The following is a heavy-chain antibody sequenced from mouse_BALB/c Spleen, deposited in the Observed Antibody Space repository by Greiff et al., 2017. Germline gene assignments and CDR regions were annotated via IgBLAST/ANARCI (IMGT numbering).Heavy chain of an antibody. CDR1: GYSITSDYA. D-gene: IGHD1-1*01. CDR3: ARWAYGFAY. CDR2: ISYSGST. Sequence: EVQLVESGPGLVKPSQSLSLTCTVTGYSITSDYAWNWIRQFPGNKLEWMGYISYSGSTSYNPSLKSRISITRDTSKNQFFLQLNSVTTEDTATYYCARWAYGFAYWGQGTLVTVSA. J-gene: IGHJ3*01. V-gene: IGHV3-2*02.